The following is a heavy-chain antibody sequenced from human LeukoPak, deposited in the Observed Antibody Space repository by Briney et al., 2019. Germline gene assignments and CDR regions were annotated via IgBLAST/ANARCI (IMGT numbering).Heavy chain of an antibody. J-gene: IGHJ3*02. Sequence: SETLSLTCAVSGYSISSGYYWGWIRQPPGKGLEWIGSIYHSGSTYYNPSLKSRVTISVDTSKNQFSLKLCPVTAADTAVYYCARDGYGDRDDAFDIWGQGTMVTVSS. V-gene: IGHV4-38-2*02. CDR3: ARDGYGDRDDAFDI. CDR2: IYHSGST. D-gene: IGHD4-17*01. CDR1: GYSISSGYY.